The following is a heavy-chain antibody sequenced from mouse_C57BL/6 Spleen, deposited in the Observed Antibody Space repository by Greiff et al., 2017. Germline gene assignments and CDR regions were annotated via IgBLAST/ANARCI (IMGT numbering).Heavy chain of an antibody. D-gene: IGHD1-1*01. CDR2: IRSGSSTI. V-gene: IGHV5-17*01. CDR3: AYGSSHWFDY. Sequence: EVKLVESGGGLVKPGGSLKLSCAASGFTFSDYGMHWVRQAPEKGLEWVAYIRSGSSTIYYTDTVKGRFTISRDKAKNTLCMQMTSLRSEDTAMYYCAYGSSHWFDYWGQGTLVTVSA. CDR1: GFTFSDYG. J-gene: IGHJ3*01.